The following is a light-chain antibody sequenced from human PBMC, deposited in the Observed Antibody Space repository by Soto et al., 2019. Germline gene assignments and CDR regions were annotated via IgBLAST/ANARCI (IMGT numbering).Light chain of an antibody. CDR3: QQANSFPLT. CDR1: QDISSY. J-gene: IGKJ4*01. V-gene: IGKV1-12*01. Sequence: QFTQSRSSLSASVGDRVTITCRASQDISSYLAWYQQKPEKAPKLVIYDASSLQSGVPSRFSGSGSGTDFTLTISSLQPEDFATYYCQQANSFPLTFGGGTKVDI. CDR2: DAS.